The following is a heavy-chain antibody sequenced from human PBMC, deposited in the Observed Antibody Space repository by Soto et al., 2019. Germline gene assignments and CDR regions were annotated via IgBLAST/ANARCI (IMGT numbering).Heavy chain of an antibody. CDR3: VRHGWDTGWFYFDY. V-gene: IGHV4-39*01. CDR2: FYYGGST. CDR1: GDFISSGNYY. Sequence: QLQLQESGPGLVKPSETLSLTCTVSGDFISSGNYYWGWIRQSPGKGLEWIGSFYYGGSTHSNPSLKSRGTISADTSKNQFSLKLTSGTAADTAEYYCVRHGWDTGWFYFDYWGRGTLVIVSS. D-gene: IGHD6-19*01. J-gene: IGHJ4*02.